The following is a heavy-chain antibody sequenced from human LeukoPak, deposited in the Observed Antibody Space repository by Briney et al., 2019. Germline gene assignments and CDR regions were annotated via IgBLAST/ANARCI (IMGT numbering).Heavy chain of an antibody. CDR3: AKGMLNYYYMDA. CDR2: ISYNGADI. CDR1: GFIFRSYA. Sequence: GGSLRLSCEGSGFIFRSYAMHWVRQAPGRGLEWLTVISYNGADIEYSDSVKGRFTISRDNSKKTLCLQMSSLRVEDTAVYYCAKGMLNYYYMDAWGKGTTVTVSS. D-gene: IGHD3-16*01. J-gene: IGHJ6*03. V-gene: IGHV3-30*04.